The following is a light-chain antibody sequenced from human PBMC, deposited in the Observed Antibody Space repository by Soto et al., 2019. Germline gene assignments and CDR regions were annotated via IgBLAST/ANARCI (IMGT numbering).Light chain of an antibody. J-gene: IGKJ2*01. CDR3: QQYGSSPPFT. CDR1: QSVSSRY. CDR2: GAS. Sequence: EILLTQSPGPLSLSPGERATLSCSASQSVSSRYLAWYQQKPGQAPRLLMYGASNRATDIPDRFSGSGSGTDFTLTISRLEPEDFAVYFCQQYGSSPPFTFGRGTKVEIK. V-gene: IGKV3-20*01.